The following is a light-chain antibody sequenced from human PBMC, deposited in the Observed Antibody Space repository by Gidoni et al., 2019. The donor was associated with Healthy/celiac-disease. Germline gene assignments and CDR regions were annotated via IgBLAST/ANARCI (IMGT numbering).Light chain of an antibody. V-gene: IGKV1-5*03. Sequence: DIQMTQSPSTLSASVGDRVTITCRASQSISSWLAWYQQKPGKAPKLLIYKASSLESGVPSRFSGSGSGTEFTLTISSLQPDDFATYYCQQYRTFGGXTKVEIK. CDR1: QSISSW. CDR2: KAS. J-gene: IGKJ4*01. CDR3: QQYRT.